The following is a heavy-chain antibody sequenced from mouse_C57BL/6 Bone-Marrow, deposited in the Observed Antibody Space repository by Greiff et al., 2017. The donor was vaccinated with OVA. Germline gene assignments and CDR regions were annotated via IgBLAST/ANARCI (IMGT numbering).Heavy chain of an antibody. CDR3: ASGYGTFDY. J-gene: IGHJ2*01. CDR2: IYPGDGDT. Sequence: VQLQQSGPELVKPGASVKISCKASGYAFSSSWMNWVKQRPGKGLEWIGRIYPGDGDTNYNGKFKGKATLTADTSSSTAYMQLSSLTSEDSAIYFCASGYGTFDYWGQGTTLTVSS. CDR1: GYAFSSSW. D-gene: IGHD1-1*01. V-gene: IGHV1-82*01.